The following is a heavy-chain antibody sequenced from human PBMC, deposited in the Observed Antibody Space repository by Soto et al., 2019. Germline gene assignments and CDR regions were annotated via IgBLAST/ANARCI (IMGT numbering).Heavy chain of an antibody. CDR1: GFTFSNAW. CDR2: IKSKTDGGTT. V-gene: IGHV3-15*01. J-gene: IGHJ4*02. Sequence: GGSLRLSCAASGFTFSNAWMSWVRQAPGKGLEWVGRIKSKTDGGTTDYAAPVKGRFTISRDDSKNTLYLQMNSLKTEDTAVYYCTSPVHGDYGRPLDYWGQGTLVTVSS. CDR3: TSPVHGDYGRPLDY. D-gene: IGHD4-17*01.